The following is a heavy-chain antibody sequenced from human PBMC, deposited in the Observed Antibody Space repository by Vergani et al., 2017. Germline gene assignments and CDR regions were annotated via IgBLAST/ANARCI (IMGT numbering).Heavy chain of an antibody. CDR1: GFTFSSYA. Sequence: VQLLESGGGLVQPGGSLRLSCAASGFTFSSYAMHWVRQAPGKGLEWVAVISYDGSNKYYADSVKGRFTISRDNSKNTLYLQMNSLRAEDTAVYYCARVSIVVVVAAEYYFDYWGQGTLVTVSS. CDR3: ARVSIVVVVAAEYYFDY. CDR2: ISYDGSNK. D-gene: IGHD2-15*01. V-gene: IGHV3-30-3*01. J-gene: IGHJ4*02.